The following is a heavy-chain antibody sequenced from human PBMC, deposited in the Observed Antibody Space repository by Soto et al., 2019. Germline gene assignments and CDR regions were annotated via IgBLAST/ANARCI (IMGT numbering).Heavy chain of an antibody. Sequence: GALRPSCAGSGCTGTTTPLSGVRQPPGKGLEWVTTISGTASRTYYVDSVKGRFFISRDNYKNTVTLQMNNLKLDDTAVYYCATSFRYFDSWGQGTRVTVYS. J-gene: IGHJ4*02. CDR2: ISGTASRT. V-gene: IGHV3-23*01. CDR1: GCTGTTTP. CDR3: ATSFRYFDS. D-gene: IGHD3-9*01.